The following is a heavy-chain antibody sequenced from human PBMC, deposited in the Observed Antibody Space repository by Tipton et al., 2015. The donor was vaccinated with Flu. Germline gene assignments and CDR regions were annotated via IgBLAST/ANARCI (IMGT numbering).Heavy chain of an antibody. CDR3: ARDPAGYYDNSAYNIFDS. D-gene: IGHD3-22*01. V-gene: IGHV4-34*01. CDR1: GGSLSGYY. CDR2: INHSGIT. J-gene: IGHJ4*02. Sequence: TLSLTCAVYGGSLSGYYWTWIRQPPGKGLEWIGEINHSGITNYNPPLKSRVTMSVDTSKNQFSLKLSSVTAADTAVYYCARDPAGYYDNSAYNIFDSWGQGALVTVSS.